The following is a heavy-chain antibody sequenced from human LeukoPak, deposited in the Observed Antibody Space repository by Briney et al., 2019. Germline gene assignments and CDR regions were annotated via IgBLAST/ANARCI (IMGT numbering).Heavy chain of an antibody. CDR1: GFTLGNYE. V-gene: IGHV3-48*03. D-gene: IGHD4-17*01. Sequence: GGSLRLSWTGSGFTLGNYEMNSVRQAPGKGPEWIAYISSSGTGIYYADSVKGRFTISRDNANLYLQMSSLRAEDTSLYYCARSKKVGDDSFEYWGQGTLVTVSS. CDR2: ISSSGTGI. J-gene: IGHJ4*02. CDR3: ARSKKVGDDSFEY.